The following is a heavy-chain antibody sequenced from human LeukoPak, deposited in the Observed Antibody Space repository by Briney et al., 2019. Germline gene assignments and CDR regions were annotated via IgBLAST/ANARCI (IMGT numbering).Heavy chain of an antibody. D-gene: IGHD5-12*01. Sequence: GESLRLSCAASRFTFSSYNMNWVRQAPGKGMEWVSYISTRSSTMNYADSVKGRFTIARDNAKNPLYLQMNSLRAEDTAVYYCARDGWYSGYDFDYWGQGPLVTVSS. CDR3: ARDGWYSGYDFDY. CDR1: RFTFSSYN. J-gene: IGHJ4*02. CDR2: ISTRSSTM. V-gene: IGHV3-48*04.